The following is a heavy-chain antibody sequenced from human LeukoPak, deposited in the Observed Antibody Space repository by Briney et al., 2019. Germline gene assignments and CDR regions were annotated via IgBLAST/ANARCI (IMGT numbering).Heavy chain of an antibody. V-gene: IGHV3-66*01. Sequence: GGSLRLSCAASGFTVSSNYMSWVRQAPGKGLEWVSVIYSGGSTYYADSVKGRFTISRDNSKNTLYLQMNSLRAEDTAVYYCAKVEGFRNYGPPEYFQHWGQGTLVTVSS. CDR3: AKVEGFRNYGPPEYFQH. D-gene: IGHD1-7*01. J-gene: IGHJ1*01. CDR1: GFTVSSNY. CDR2: IYSGGST.